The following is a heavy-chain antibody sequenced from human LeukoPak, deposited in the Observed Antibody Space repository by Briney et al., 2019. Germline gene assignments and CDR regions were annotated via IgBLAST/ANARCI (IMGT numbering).Heavy chain of an antibody. V-gene: IGHV4-59*01. CDR2: IYYSGST. CDR1: GGSISSYY. Sequence: SETLSLTCTVSGGSISSYYWSWIRQPPGKGLEWIGYIYYSGSTNYNPSLKSRVTISVDTSKNQFSLKLSSVTAADTAVYYCARGSIIICGSYQDLYYFDYWGQGTLVTVSS. CDR3: ARGSIIICGSYQDLYYFDY. J-gene: IGHJ4*02. D-gene: IGHD1-26*01.